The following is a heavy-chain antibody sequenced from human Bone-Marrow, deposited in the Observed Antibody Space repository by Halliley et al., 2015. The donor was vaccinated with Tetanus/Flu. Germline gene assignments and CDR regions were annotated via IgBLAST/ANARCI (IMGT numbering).Heavy chain of an antibody. CDR2: K. V-gene: IGHV3-33*01. D-gene: IGHD2-8*02. Sequence: KYYGDSVKGRFTISRDNSENTLYLQMNSLRAEDTAVYYCARDLADGHCTGGRCYSRYYYGIDVWGQGTTVTVSS. J-gene: IGHJ6*02. CDR3: ARDLADGHCTGGRCYSRYYYGIDV.